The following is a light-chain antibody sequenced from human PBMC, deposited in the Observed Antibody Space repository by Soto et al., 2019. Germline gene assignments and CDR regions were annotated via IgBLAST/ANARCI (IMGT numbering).Light chain of an antibody. CDR3: QQYAGSST. CDR2: GAS. V-gene: IGKV3-20*01. CDR1: QSVSSSS. J-gene: IGKJ1*01. Sequence: EIVLTQSPGTLSLSPGERATLSCGASQSVSSSSLAWYQQKPGQAPRLLIFGASSRATGIPDRFSGSGSGTDFTLTISRLEPEDFAVYYCQQYAGSSTFGQGTKVDI.